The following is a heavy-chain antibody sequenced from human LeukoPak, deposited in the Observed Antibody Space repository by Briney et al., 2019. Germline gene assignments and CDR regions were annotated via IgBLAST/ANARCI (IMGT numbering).Heavy chain of an antibody. V-gene: IGHV3-30-3*01. D-gene: IGHD3-9*01. CDR3: ATTGGMIGYSDY. CDR1: GFTFSDYA. CDR2: ISYDGVNK. Sequence: PGGSLRLSCAASGFTFSDYAMHWVRQAPGKGLEWVAIISYDGVNKFYRDSVKGRFTISRDNSKNTVSLLMNSLRAEDTSVYYCATTGGMIGYSDYWGQGTLVTVSS. J-gene: IGHJ4*02.